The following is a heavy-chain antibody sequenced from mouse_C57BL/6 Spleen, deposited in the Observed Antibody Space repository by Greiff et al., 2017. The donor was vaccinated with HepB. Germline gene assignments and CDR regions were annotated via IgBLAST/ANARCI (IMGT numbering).Heavy chain of an antibody. Sequence: EVQLQQSGPELVKPGASVKISCKASGYTFTDYYMNWVKQSHGKSLEWIGDINPNNGGTSYNQKFKGKATLTVDKSSSTAYMELRSLTSEDSAVYYCARRRLLLPEDWYFDVWGTGTTVTVSS. CDR3: ARRRLLLPEDWYFDV. V-gene: IGHV1-26*01. CDR1: GYTFTDYY. D-gene: IGHD1-1*01. J-gene: IGHJ1*03. CDR2: INPNNGGT.